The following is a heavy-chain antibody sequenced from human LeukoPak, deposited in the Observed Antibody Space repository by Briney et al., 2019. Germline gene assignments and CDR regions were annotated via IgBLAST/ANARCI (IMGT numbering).Heavy chain of an antibody. V-gene: IGHV3-21*05. CDR3: ARGIQLWTTYCYYGMDV. J-gene: IGHJ6*02. CDR1: GFTFSSYS. D-gene: IGHD5-18*01. Sequence: GGSLRLSCAASGFTFSSYSMNWVRQAPGKGLEWVSYISNSSSYIYYADSVKGRFTISRDNAKNSLYLQMNSLRAEDTAVYYCARGIQLWTTYCYYGMDVWGQGTTVTVSS. CDR2: ISNSSSYI.